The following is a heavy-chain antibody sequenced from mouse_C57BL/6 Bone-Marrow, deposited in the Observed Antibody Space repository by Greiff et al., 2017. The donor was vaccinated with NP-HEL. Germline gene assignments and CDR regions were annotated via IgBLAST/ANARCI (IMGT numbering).Heavy chain of an antibody. D-gene: IGHD3-2*02. V-gene: IGHV2-9*01. CDR3: AKHSSGYGSYAMDY. CDR1: GFSLTSYG. Sequence: VQLQQSGPGLVAPSQSLSITCNVSGFSLTSYGVDWVRQPPGKGLEWLGVIWGCGSTNYNSALMSRMSISKDNSKSQVFLKINSLQTDDTAMYYCAKHSSGYGSYAMDYWGQGTSVTVSS. CDR2: IWGCGST. J-gene: IGHJ4*01.